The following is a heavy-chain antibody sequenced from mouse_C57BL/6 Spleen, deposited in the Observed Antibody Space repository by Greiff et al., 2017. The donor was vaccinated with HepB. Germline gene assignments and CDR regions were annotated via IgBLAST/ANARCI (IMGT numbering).Heavy chain of an antibody. D-gene: IGHD1-1*01. CDR2: IYPGSGNT. CDR1: GYTFTDYY. Sequence: VQLQQSGAELVRPGASVKLSCKASGYTFTDYYINWVKQRPGQGLEWIARIYPGSGNTYYNEKFKGKATLTAEKSSSTAYMQLSSLTSEDSAVYFCARCHYYGSSAVGAMDYWGQGTSVTVSS. V-gene: IGHV1-76*01. CDR3: ARCHYYGSSAVGAMDY. J-gene: IGHJ4*01.